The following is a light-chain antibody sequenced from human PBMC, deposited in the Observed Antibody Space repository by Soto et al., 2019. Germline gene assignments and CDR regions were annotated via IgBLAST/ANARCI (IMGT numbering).Light chain of an antibody. CDR1: QSISHF. V-gene: IGKV1-39*01. J-gene: IGKJ2*01. CDR2: AAS. Sequence: DIQMTQSPSSLSASVGDSVTITCRASQSISHFLNWYQQKPGKAPKLLIYAASTLESGVPSRFSGSASGTDFTLTISSLLPEDFATDYCQQSYNNPRTFGQGTILEIK. CDR3: QQSYNNPRT.